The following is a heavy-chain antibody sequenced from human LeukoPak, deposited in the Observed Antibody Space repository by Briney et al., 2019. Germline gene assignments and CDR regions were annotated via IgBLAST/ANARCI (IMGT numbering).Heavy chain of an antibody. D-gene: IGHD6-19*01. J-gene: IGHJ5*02. CDR2: IKEDGSEK. V-gene: IGHV3-7*01. Sequence: GGSLRLSCAAFGFTFSSYRMSWVRQAPGKGLECVANIKEDGSEKNYVDSVKGRFTISRDNAKNSLYLQMNSLRAEDTAVYYCAKAVAARWLDPWGQGTLVSVSS. CDR1: GFTFSSYR. CDR3: AKAVAARWLDP.